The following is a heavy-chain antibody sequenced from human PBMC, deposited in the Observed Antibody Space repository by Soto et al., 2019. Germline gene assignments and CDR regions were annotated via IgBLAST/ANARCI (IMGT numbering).Heavy chain of an antibody. CDR2: ISSSSSYT. CDR3: ARCFVAVAGLPHAFDI. CDR1: GFTFSDYY. V-gene: IGHV3-11*05. D-gene: IGHD6-19*01. J-gene: IGHJ3*02. Sequence: QVQLVESGGGLVKPGGSLRLSCAASGFTFSDYYMSWIRQAPGKGLEWVSYISSSSSYTNYADSVKGRFTISRDNAKNSKYLQMNSLRAEDTAVYYCARCFVAVAGLPHAFDIWGQGTMVTVSS.